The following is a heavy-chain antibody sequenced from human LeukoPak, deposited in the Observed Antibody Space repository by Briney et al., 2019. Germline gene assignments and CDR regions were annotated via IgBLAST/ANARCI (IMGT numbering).Heavy chain of an antibody. CDR1: GFTFSSYG. Sequence: GGTLRLSCAASGFTFSSYGMHWVRQAPGKGLEWVAVISYDGSNKYYADSVKGRFTISRDNSKNTLYLQMNSLRAEDTAVYYCARGGDYFDYWGQGTLVTVSS. V-gene: IGHV3-30*19. J-gene: IGHJ4*02. CDR3: ARGGDYFDY. CDR2: ISYDGSNK.